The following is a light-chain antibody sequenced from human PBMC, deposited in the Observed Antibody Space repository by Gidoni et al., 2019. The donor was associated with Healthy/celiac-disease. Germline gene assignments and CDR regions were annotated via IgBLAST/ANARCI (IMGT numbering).Light chain of an antibody. CDR3: QVWDNTNNQGGV. CDR1: NIGVKS. CDR2: YDR. J-gene: IGLJ2*01. Sequence: SYVLTQPPSVSVAPGKTDTITCGGNNIGVKSFHWYQQKPGQAPVMVMYYDRDRPSGIPERFSGSNSGNTATLTISRVDAGDEADFYCQVWDNTNNQGGVFGGGTKLTVL. V-gene: IGLV3-21*01.